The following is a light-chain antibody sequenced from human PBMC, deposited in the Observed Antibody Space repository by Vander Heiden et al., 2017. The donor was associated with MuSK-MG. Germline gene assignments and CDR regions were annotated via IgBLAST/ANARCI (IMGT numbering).Light chain of an antibody. V-gene: IGKV3-20*01. CDR1: QSVSSSY. CDR3: QQDGTSPWT. CDR2: GAS. J-gene: IGKJ1*01. Sequence: EIVLTQSPGTLSLSTGERATLSCRVSQSVSSSYLAWYQQKPGQAPRLLIYGASNRAAGIPDRFSGSGSETDFTLTISRLEPEDFAVYYCQQDGTSPWTFGQGTNVEIK.